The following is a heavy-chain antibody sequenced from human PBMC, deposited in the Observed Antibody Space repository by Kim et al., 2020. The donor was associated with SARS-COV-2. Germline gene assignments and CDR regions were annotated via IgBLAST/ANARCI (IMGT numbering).Heavy chain of an antibody. Sequence: GGSLRLSCAASGFTFSSYSMNWVRQAPGKGLEWVSSISSSSSYIYYADSVKGRFTISRDNAKNSLYLQMNSLRAEDTAVYYCARDMGYSSSSRRTFDYWGQGTLVTVSS. D-gene: IGHD6-6*01. CDR1: GFTFSSYS. V-gene: IGHV3-21*01. J-gene: IGHJ4*02. CDR2: ISSSSSYI. CDR3: ARDMGYSSSSRRTFDY.